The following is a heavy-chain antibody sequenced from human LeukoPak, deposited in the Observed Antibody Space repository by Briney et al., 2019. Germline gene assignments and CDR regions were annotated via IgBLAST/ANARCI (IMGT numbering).Heavy chain of an antibody. Sequence: GASVKVSCKASGGTFISYAISWVRQAPGQGLEWMGGIIPIFGTANYAQKFQGRVAITADESTSTAYMELSSLRSEDTAVYYCARDASYCGGDCAAFDIWGQGTMVTVSS. V-gene: IGHV1-69*13. CDR1: GGTFISYA. J-gene: IGHJ3*02. D-gene: IGHD2-21*01. CDR3: ARDASYCGGDCAAFDI. CDR2: IIPIFGTA.